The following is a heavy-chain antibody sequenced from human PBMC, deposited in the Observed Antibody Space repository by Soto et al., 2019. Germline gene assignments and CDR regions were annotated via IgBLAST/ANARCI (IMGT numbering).Heavy chain of an antibody. CDR2: ISENGVYT. Sequence: PVGSLRLSCTASGFTFSTYAMSWVRQAPGEGLEWVSSISENGVYTDYADSVKGRFTISRDNSKNTLYVQMTSLRAEDTAVYYCAKETSPNTYYTFDFWGQGTMVT. D-gene: IGHD1-26*01. J-gene: IGHJ3*01. CDR3: AKETSPNTYYTFDF. CDR1: GFTFSTYA. V-gene: IGHV3-23*01.